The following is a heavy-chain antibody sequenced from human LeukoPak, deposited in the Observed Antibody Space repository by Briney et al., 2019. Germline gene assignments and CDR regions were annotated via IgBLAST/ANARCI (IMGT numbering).Heavy chain of an antibody. CDR1: GVSISSGSNY. CDR3: ARVRCSGGSCPYYYYYYYMDV. J-gene: IGHJ6*03. Sequence: SETLSLTCSVSGVSISSGSNYWGWIRQPPGKTLEWIGSIYSSGNTYYNPSLKSRVIILIDTAKNHFSLNLTSVTAADTAVYYCARVRCSGGSCPYYYYYYYMDVWGKGTTVTVSS. D-gene: IGHD2-15*01. CDR2: IYSSGNT. V-gene: IGHV4-39*07.